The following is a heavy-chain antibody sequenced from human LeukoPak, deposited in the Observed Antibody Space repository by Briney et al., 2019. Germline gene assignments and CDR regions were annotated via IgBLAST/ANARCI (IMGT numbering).Heavy chain of an antibody. Sequence: PSQTLSLTCAISGDSVSSYTAGWNWIRQSPSRGLEWLGRTYYRSKWYIDYAVSVKSRISINPDTSKNQFSLQLDSVTPEDTAVYYCTGGGQVRGVTHWFDPWGQGTLVTVSS. V-gene: IGHV6-1*01. CDR2: TYYRSKWYI. J-gene: IGHJ5*02. CDR1: GDSVSSYTAG. CDR3: TGGGQVRGVTHWFDP. D-gene: IGHD3-10*01.